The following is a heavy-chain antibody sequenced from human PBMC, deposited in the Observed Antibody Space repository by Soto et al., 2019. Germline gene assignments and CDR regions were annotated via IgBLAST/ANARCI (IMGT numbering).Heavy chain of an antibody. CDR2: IYYSGSGST. CDR1: SGSITSSTFY. J-gene: IGHJ3*01. Sequence: QLQLQESGPGLVKPSETLSLTCTVSSGSITSSTFYWGWIRQPPGRGLEWIVSIYYSGSGSTYSNPSLKSRVPISGDTSRAQSSLIVSPVTAADTAVYHCRVAAASPPLPRASDVWGQATRVTVSS. CDR3: RVAAASPPLPRASDV. D-gene: IGHD2-15*01. V-gene: IGHV4-39*01.